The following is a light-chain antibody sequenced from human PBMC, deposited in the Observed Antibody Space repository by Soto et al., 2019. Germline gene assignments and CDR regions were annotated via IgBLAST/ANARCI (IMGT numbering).Light chain of an antibody. CDR2: GAS. CDR3: QQYNDWPLLT. V-gene: IGKV3-15*01. J-gene: IGKJ4*01. Sequence: EILLTQSPATLSVSPGARATLSCRASQSIRNNLAWYQQKPGQAPRLLIYGASTRATGIPDRFSGSGSGTGFTLTISSLQSEDFVLYYCQQYNDWPLLTFGGGTKVEIK. CDR1: QSIRNN.